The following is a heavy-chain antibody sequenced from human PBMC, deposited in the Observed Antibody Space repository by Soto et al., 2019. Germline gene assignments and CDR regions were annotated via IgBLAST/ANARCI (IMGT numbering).Heavy chain of an antibody. CDR3: ARGGQDFWSGPFDY. CDR1: GGSVSSGVYY. D-gene: IGHD3-3*01. Sequence: SETLSLTCTVSGGSVSSGVYYWSWIRQPPGKGLEWIGYIYYSGSTNYNPSLKSRITMSADTSRNQFSLKLNSVTAADTAVYYCARGGQDFWSGPFDYWGQGALVTVSS. V-gene: IGHV4-61*08. CDR2: IYYSGST. J-gene: IGHJ4*02.